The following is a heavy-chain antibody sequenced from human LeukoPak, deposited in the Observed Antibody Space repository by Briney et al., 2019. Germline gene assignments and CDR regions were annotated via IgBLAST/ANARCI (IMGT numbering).Heavy chain of an antibody. Sequence: GGPLRLSCAASGFTFSNYEMNWVRQAPGKGLEWLSYISSSGTIYYADSVKGRFTISRDNAKNSLYLQVNSLRAEDTAVYYCVGGGRGGYWGQGTLVTVSS. V-gene: IGHV3-48*03. CDR1: GFTFSNYE. CDR3: VGGGRGGY. CDR2: ISSSGTI. D-gene: IGHD3-10*01. J-gene: IGHJ4*02.